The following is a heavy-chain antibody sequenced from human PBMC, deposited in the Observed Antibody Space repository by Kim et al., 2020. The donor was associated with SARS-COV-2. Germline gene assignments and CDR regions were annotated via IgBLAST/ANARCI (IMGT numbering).Heavy chain of an antibody. Sequence: ASVKVSCKASGYTFTSYAMHWVRQAPGQRLEWMGWINAGNGNTKYSQKFQGRVTITRDTSASTAYMELSSLRSEDTAVYYCARGPGVIVVVPAAHSNWFDPWGQGTLVTVSS. J-gene: IGHJ5*02. CDR2: INAGNGNT. CDR3: ARGPGVIVVVPAAHSNWFDP. CDR1: GYTFTSYA. D-gene: IGHD2-2*01. V-gene: IGHV1-3*01.